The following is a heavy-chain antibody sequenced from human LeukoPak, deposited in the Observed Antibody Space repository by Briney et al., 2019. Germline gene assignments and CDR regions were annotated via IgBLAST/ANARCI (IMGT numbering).Heavy chain of an antibody. CDR1: GGSISSGSYY. D-gene: IGHD4-17*01. V-gene: IGHV4-61*02. CDR2: IYTSGST. CDR3: ARESVTTLTYYYYTDV. J-gene: IGHJ6*03. Sequence: TLSLTCTVSGGSISSGSYYWSWIRQPAGKGLEWIGRIYTSGSTNYNPSLKSRVTISVDTSKNQFSLKLSSVTAADTAVYYCARESVTTLTYYYYTDVWGKGTTVTISS.